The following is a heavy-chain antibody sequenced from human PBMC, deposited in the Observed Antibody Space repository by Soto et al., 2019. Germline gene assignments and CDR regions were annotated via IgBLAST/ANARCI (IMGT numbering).Heavy chain of an antibody. CDR3: ARESEDLTSNFDY. Sequence: QVQLVESGGGLVPPGGSLRLSCAGSGFTFGDSYMSWIRQAPGKGLEWVSSISSTTNYIYYGDSMKGRFTISRDNAKNSLYLEMNSLRAEDTAVYYCARESEDLTSNFDYWGQGTLVTVSS. CDR1: GFTFGDSY. V-gene: IGHV3-11*06. CDR2: ISSTTNYI. J-gene: IGHJ4*02.